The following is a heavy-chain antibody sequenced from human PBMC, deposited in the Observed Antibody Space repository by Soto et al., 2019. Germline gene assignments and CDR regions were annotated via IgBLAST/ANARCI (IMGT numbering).Heavy chain of an antibody. CDR3: AKDLTVTKYGMDV. Sequence: GGSLRLSCAASGFTFSSYGMHWVRQAPGKGLEWVAVISYDGSNKYYADSVKGRFTISRDNSKNTLYLQMNSLRAEDTAVYYCAKDLTVTKYGMDVWGQGTTVTVSS. CDR2: ISYDGSNK. J-gene: IGHJ6*02. CDR1: GFTFSSYG. V-gene: IGHV3-30*18. D-gene: IGHD4-17*01.